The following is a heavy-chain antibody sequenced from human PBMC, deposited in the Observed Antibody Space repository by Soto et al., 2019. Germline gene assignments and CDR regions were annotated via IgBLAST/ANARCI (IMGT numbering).Heavy chain of an antibody. Sequence: ASVKVSCKASGYTFTGYYMHWVRQAPGQGLEWMGWINPNSGGTNYAQKFQGRVTMTRDTSISTAYMELSRLRSDDTAVYYCARGALRTAAAGIPDFDYWGQGTLVTVSS. J-gene: IGHJ4*02. V-gene: IGHV1-2*02. CDR2: INPNSGGT. CDR1: GYTFTGYY. CDR3: ARGALRTAAAGIPDFDY. D-gene: IGHD6-13*01.